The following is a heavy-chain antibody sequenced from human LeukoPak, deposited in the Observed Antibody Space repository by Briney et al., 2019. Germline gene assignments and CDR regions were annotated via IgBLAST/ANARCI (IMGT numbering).Heavy chain of an antibody. J-gene: IGHJ6*02. CDR2: ISGSGGST. V-gene: IGHV3-23*01. D-gene: IGHD4-17*01. CDR1: GFTFSSYA. CDR3: ASDGHYYYYGMDV. Sequence: PGGSLRLSCAASGFTFSSYAMSWVRQAPGKGLEWVSAISGSGGSTYYADSVKGRFTISRDNSKNTLYLQMNSLRAEDTAVYYCASDGHYYYYGMDVWGQGTTVTVSS.